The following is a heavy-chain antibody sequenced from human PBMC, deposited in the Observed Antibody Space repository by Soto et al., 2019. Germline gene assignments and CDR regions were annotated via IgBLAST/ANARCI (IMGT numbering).Heavy chain of an antibody. D-gene: IGHD3-16*01. V-gene: IGHV3-30*04. J-gene: IGHJ4*02. Sequence: QVQLVESGGSVVQPGRSLRLSCEASRFTFSSYAMHWVRQAPGKGLDWVAVISYDGSTKYYADSVKGRITISRDNSNNMLYLHVDSLRPEDTAVYYCAKDQGNLLWTGGIDSWGQGTLVTVSS. CDR3: AKDQGNLLWTGGIDS. CDR1: RFTFSSYA. CDR2: ISYDGSTK.